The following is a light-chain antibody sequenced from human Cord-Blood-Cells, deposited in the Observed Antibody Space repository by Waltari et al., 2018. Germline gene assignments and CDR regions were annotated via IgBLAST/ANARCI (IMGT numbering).Light chain of an antibody. J-gene: IGKJ2*01. Sequence: EIVLTQSPGTLSLSPGERATLSCRASQSVSSSYLAWYQQKPGQAPRLLIYGASSMATGIPDRFSGSWSGTDFTLTISRLEPEDFAVYYCQQYGSSPPMYTFGQGTKLEIK. CDR3: QQYGSSPPMYT. V-gene: IGKV3-20*01. CDR2: GAS. CDR1: QSVSSSY.